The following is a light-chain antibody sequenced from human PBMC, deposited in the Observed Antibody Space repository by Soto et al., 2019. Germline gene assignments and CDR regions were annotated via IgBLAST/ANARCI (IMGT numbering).Light chain of an antibody. J-gene: IGKJ1*01. Sequence: EIVLTQSPGTLSLSPGERATLSCRASQSVSNSYLAWYQQKPGQAPRLLIYGASGRATGIPPRFSGSGSGTDFTLTISSLEPEDFAVYYCQQYHNSPPTFGQGTKVDI. V-gene: IGKV3-20*01. CDR3: QQYHNSPPT. CDR2: GAS. CDR1: QSVSNSY.